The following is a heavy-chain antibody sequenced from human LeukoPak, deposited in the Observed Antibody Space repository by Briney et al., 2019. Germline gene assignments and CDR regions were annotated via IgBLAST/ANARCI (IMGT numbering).Heavy chain of an antibody. CDR2: ISSNGGST. CDR1: GFTFSSYA. J-gene: IGHJ5*02. CDR3: ARDDIVGAPGDP. D-gene: IGHD1-26*01. V-gene: IGHV3-64*01. Sequence: GGSLRLSCAASGFTFSSYAMHWVRQAPGKGLEYVSAISSNGGSTYYANSVKGRFTISRDNSKNTLYLQMGSLRAEDMAVYYCARDDIVGAPGDPWGQGTLVTVSS.